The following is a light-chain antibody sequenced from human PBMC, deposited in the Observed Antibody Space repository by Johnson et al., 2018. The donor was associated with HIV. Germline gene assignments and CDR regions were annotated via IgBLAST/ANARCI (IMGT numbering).Light chain of an antibody. J-gene: IGLJ1*01. CDR2: DNN. V-gene: IGLV1-51*01. CDR3: GAWDSSLSAHFV. Sequence: QSALTQPPSVSAAPGQRVTRSYSGSSSNIGNNFVSWYQQLPGTAPKLLIYDNNKRPSEIPDRFSASKSGTSATLVITGLQTGDEADYYCGAWDSSLSAHFVFGTGTKVTVL. CDR1: SSNIGNNF.